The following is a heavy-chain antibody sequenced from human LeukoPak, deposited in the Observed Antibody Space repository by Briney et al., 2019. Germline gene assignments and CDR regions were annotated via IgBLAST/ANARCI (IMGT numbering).Heavy chain of an antibody. J-gene: IGHJ4*02. CDR2: ISSSSSTI. V-gene: IGHV3-48*01. CDR3: ARRYSGYYYEDF. Sequence: PGGSLRLSCAASGFTFSSYSMNWVRQAPGKGLEWVSYISSSSSTIFYADSVKGRFTISRDNAKNSLYLQMSSLRAEDTAVYYCARRYSGYYYEDFWGQGALVTVSS. D-gene: IGHD5-12*01. CDR1: GFTFSSYS.